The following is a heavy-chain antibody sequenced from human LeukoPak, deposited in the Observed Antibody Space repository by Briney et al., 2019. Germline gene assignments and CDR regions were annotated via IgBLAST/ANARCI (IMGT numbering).Heavy chain of an antibody. D-gene: IGHD6-6*01. V-gene: IGHV4-34*01. Sequence: SETLSLTCTVSGGSISSYYWSWIRQPPGKGLEWIGVINHSGSTNYNPSLKSRVTISVDTSKNQFSLKLSSVTAADTAVYYCASHSSSSRRFDYWGQGTLVTVSS. CDR2: INHSGST. CDR3: ASHSSSSRRFDY. CDR1: GGSISSYY. J-gene: IGHJ4*02.